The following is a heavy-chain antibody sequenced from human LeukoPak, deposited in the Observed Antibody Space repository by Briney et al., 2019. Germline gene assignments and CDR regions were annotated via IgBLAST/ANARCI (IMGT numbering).Heavy chain of an antibody. V-gene: IGHV1-8*01. CDR2: MNPNSGNT. J-gene: IGHJ6*02. Sequence: GASVKVSCKASGYTFTSYDINWVRQATGQGLEWMGWMNPNSGNTGYAQKFQGRVTMTRNTSISTAYMELSSLRSGDMAVYYCASLPKDNWNDAAYYYGMDVWGQGTTVTVSS. D-gene: IGHD1-20*01. CDR3: ASLPKDNWNDAAYYYGMDV. CDR1: GYTFTSYD.